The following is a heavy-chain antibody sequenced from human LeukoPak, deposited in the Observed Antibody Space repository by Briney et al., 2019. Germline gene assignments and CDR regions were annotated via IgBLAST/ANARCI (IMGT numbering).Heavy chain of an antibody. Sequence: PGGSLRLSCAASGFTFSSYGMHWVRQAPGKGLEWVAVIWYDGSNKYYADSVKGRFTISRDNSKNTLYLQMNSLRAEDTAVYYCARDSFYDGSGYYYYGMDVWGQGTTVTVSS. CDR2: IWYDGSNK. J-gene: IGHJ6*02. D-gene: IGHD3-22*01. V-gene: IGHV3-33*01. CDR1: GFTFSSYG. CDR3: ARDSFYDGSGYYYYGMDV.